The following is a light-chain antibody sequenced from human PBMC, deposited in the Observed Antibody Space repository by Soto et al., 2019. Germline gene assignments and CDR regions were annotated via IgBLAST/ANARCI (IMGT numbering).Light chain of an antibody. CDR1: QSISSW. J-gene: IGKJ2*01. CDR2: DAS. V-gene: IGKV1-5*01. Sequence: DIQMTQSPSTLSASVGDRVTITCRASQSISSWLAWYQQKPGKAPKLLIYDASSLESGVPSRFSGSGSGTEFTLTISSLQPDDFATYYCQQYNSYPMYTFDQGTKLEIK. CDR3: QQYNSYPMYT.